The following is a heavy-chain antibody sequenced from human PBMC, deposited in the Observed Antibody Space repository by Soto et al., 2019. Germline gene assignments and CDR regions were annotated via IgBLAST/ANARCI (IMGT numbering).Heavy chain of an antibody. J-gene: IGHJ6*02. V-gene: IGHV5-51*01. CDR1: GYSCTSYW. Sequence: PGESMKVSCRGAGYSCTSYWIGWVRQMPGKGLEWMGIIYPGDSNTRYSPSLQGQVTISVDKSISTAYLQWSSLKATDTAMYYCARHAYDFWSGHPNPRYYYGMDVWGQGTTVTVSS. CDR3: ARHAYDFWSGHPNPRYYYGMDV. D-gene: IGHD3-3*01. CDR2: IYPGDSNT.